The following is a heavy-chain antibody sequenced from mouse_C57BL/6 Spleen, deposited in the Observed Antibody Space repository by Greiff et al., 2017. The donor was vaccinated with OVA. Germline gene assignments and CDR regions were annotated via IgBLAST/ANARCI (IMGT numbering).Heavy chain of an antibody. V-gene: IGHV1-18*01. D-gene: IGHD2-3*01. CDR2: INPNNGGT. CDR3: ARGALSYDGYYVKYFDV. Sequence: EVQLQQSGPELVKPGASVKITCKASGYTFTDYNMDWVKQSHGKSLEWIGDINPNNGGTIYNQKFKGKATLTVDKSSSTAYMELRSLTSEDTAVYYCARGALSYDGYYVKYFDVWGTGTTVTVSS. J-gene: IGHJ1*03. CDR1: GYTFTDYN.